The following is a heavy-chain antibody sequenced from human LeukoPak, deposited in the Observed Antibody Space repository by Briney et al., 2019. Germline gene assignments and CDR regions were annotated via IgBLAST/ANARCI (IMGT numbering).Heavy chain of an antibody. V-gene: IGHV3-49*04. Sequence: PGGSLRLSCTASGFSFGGYAMNWVRQAPGKGLDWVGFIRAKANGGTAEYAASVKGRFTVSRDDSKSITYLQMNSLKTEDTAVYYCTRSKALAVAGDRSDFWGQGTLVSVSS. CDR3: TRSKALAVAGDRSDF. CDR2: IRAKANGGTA. J-gene: IGHJ4*02. D-gene: IGHD6-19*01. CDR1: GFSFGGYA.